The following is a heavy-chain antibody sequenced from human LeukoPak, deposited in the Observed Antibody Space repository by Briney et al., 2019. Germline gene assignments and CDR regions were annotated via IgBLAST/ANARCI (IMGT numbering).Heavy chain of an antibody. J-gene: IGHJ4*02. V-gene: IGHV3-48*02. CDR1: GFTFTSKD. CDR2: ISRSGTT. CDR3: GMSAI. Sequence: GGSLRLSCATSGFTFTSKDMNWFRQAPGKGLEWASYISRSGTTINADSVRGRFTVSRDNARNSLFLQLSSLREEDTAVYYCGMSAIRGQGTLVTVSS.